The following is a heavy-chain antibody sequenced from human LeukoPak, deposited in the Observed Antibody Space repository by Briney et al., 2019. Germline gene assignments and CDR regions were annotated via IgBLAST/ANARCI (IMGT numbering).Heavy chain of an antibody. CDR3: ARDHPETYYYGSGSPVAGRFDP. J-gene: IGHJ5*02. V-gene: IGHV4-39*07. D-gene: IGHD3-10*01. Sequence: SETLSLTCTVSGGSLSSSSNNYWGWIRQSPGKGLEWIGSIYHSGNTYHNPSLKSRVTISVDTSKNQFSLKLSSVTAADTAVYYCARDHPETYYYGSGSPVAGRFDPWGQGTLVTVSS. CDR1: GGSLSSSSNNY. CDR2: IYHSGNT.